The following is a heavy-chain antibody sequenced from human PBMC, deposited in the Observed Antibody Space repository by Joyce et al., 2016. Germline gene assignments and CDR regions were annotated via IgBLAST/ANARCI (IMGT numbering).Heavy chain of an antibody. V-gene: IGHV5-51*01. J-gene: IGHJ4*02. CDR3: ARQVAPARFDY. CDR1: GYSFTNYW. D-gene: IGHD2-2*01. CDR2: IYSGDSDT. Sequence: EVHLVQSGGEVKKPGESLKISCKGSGYSFTNYWIGWVRQMSGKGLECMGIIYSGDSDTRYSPSFQGQVTISVDKSINTTYLHWSSLKASDTAMYYCARQVAPARFDYWGQGILVTVSS.